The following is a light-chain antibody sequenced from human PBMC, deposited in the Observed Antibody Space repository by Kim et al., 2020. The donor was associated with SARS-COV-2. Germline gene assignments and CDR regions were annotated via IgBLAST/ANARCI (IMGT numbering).Light chain of an antibody. CDR3: QTWGTGIQV. J-gene: IGLJ2*01. Sequence: QLVLTQSPSASASLGASVKLTCTLSSGHSSYAIAWHQQQPEKGPRYLMKLNSDGSHSKGDGIPDRFSGSRSGAERYLTISSLQSEDEGDYYCQTWGTGIQVFGGGTKLTVL. V-gene: IGLV4-69*01. CDR1: SGHSSYA. CDR2: LNSDGSH.